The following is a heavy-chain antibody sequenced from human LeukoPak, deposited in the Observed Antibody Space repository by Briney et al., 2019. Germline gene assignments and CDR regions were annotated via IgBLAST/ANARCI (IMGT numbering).Heavy chain of an antibody. Sequence: PGGSLRLSCAASGFTFSSYAMSWVRQAPGKGLEWVSAISGSGGTTYYADSVKGRFTISRDNAKNSLYLQMNSLRAEDTAVYYCARDQAYYYDSSGYDNFDYWGQGTLVTVSS. D-gene: IGHD3-22*01. CDR2: ISGSGGTT. CDR1: GFTFSSYA. CDR3: ARDQAYYYDSSGYDNFDY. J-gene: IGHJ4*02. V-gene: IGHV3-23*01.